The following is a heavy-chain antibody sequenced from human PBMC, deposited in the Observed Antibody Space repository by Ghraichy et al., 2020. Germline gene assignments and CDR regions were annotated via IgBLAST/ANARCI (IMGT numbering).Heavy chain of an antibody. CDR2: INVSGGGT. V-gene: IGHV1-46*01. CDR1: GYNFISYY. Sequence: ASVKVSCKASGYNFISYYMHWVREAPGQGLEWMGLINVSGGGTTYAQKFQGRVTMTSDTSTSTVYMQLSSLRSEDTAVYYCAHNGGYCRGGSCRGLDVWGQGTTVIVS. CDR3: AHNGGYCRGGSCRGLDV. J-gene: IGHJ6*02. D-gene: IGHD2-15*01.